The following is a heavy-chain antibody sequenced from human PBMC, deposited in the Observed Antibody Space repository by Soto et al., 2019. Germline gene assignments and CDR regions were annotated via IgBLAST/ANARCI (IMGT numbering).Heavy chain of an antibody. CDR1: GFTFSTHW. V-gene: IGHV3-7*04. D-gene: IGHD2-21*02. CDR3: ARGRYNNDCCD. CDR2: IKQDGSEK. Sequence: GSLRLSCAASGFTFSTHWMSWVRQAPGKGLEWVANIKQDGSEKFYVDSVKGRFTISRDNAKNSLYLQMNSLRAEDTAVYYCARGRYNNDCCDWGQGTLVTVSS. J-gene: IGHJ4*02.